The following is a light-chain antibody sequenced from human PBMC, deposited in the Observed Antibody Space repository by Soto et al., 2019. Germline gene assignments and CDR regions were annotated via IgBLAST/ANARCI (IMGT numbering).Light chain of an antibody. J-gene: IGKJ5*01. V-gene: IGKV3-11*01. CDR3: QQRRNWPPLT. CDR2: DAS. Sequence: EVVLTQSPATLSLSPGERATLSRSASQNVEHYVAWYQQKPGQAPRLLIWDASNRATGIPARFSGTGSGTDFTLTISSLEPEDFAVYYCQQRRNWPPLTFGQGTRLEIK. CDR1: QNVEHY.